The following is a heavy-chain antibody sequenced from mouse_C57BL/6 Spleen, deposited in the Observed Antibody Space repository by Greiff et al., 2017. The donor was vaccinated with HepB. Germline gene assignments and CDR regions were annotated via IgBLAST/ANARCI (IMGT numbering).Heavy chain of an antibody. Sequence: VQLQQPGAELVRPGTSVKLSCKASGYTFTSYWMHWVKQRPGQGLEWIGVIDPSDSYTNYNQKFKGKATLTVDKSSSTAYMQLSSLTSEDSAVYYCARGGYGNYRYFDVWGTGTTVTVSS. CDR1: GYTFTSYW. D-gene: IGHD2-1*01. V-gene: IGHV1-59*01. J-gene: IGHJ1*03. CDR2: IDPSDSYT. CDR3: ARGGYGNYRYFDV.